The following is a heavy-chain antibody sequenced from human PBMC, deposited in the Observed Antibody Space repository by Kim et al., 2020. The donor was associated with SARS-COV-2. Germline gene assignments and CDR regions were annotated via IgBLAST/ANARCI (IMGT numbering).Heavy chain of an antibody. CDR1: GGSISSYY. D-gene: IGHD2-2*01. V-gene: IGHV4-4*07. Sequence: SETLSLTCTVSGGSISSYYWSWIRQPAGKGLEWIGRIYTSGSTNYNPSLKSRVTMSVDTSKNQFSLKLSSVTAADTAVYYCARDRPRGRVPAAIWYFDLWGRGTLVTVSS. J-gene: IGHJ2*01. CDR3: ARDRPRGRVPAAIWYFDL. CDR2: IYTSGST.